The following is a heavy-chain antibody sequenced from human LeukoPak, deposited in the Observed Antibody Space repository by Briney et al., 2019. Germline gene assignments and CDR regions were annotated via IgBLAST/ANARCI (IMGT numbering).Heavy chain of an antibody. J-gene: IGHJ3*01. V-gene: IGHV3-48*03. CDR1: GFTLRRYE. Sequence: PGGSLRLSCAASGFTLRRYEINWAPQGPGKGLVCVSYISSSGSTIYYADSVNGRFTISRDIAKNSLYLQMNSLRPEDTAVYYCGRGGSSGYNYNAFDVWGQGTRVTVSS. D-gene: IGHD3-22*01. CDR3: GRGGSSGYNYNAFDV. CDR2: ISSSGSTI.